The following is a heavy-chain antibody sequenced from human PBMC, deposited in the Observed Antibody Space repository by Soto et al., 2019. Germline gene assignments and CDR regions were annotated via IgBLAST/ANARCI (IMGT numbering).Heavy chain of an antibody. CDR2: INHSGST. V-gene: IGHV4-34*01. Sequence: QVQLQQWGAGLLKPSETLSLTCAVYGGSFRYYYWNWIRQPPGKGLEWIGEINHSGSTNYNPSLKSRVTISVDTSKNQFSLKLSSVTAADTAVYYCARVGCSSATCYSTFGYYYYGMDVWGPGTTVTVSS. CDR1: GGSFRYYY. J-gene: IGHJ6*02. CDR3: ARVGCSSATCYSTFGYYYYGMDV. D-gene: IGHD2-15*01.